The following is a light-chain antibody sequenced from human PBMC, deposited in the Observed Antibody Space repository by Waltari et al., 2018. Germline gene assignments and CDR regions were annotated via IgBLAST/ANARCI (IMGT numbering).Light chain of an antibody. CDR2: EVT. Sequence: QSALTQPASVSGSPGQSITISCTGTSSDVGGYNLVSWYQQHPGEVPKLMIYEVTKRPSGIPNRFSASKSGNTASLTISVLQAEDEADYYCCSFAGSTTVIFGGGTRLTVL. CDR1: SSDVGGYNL. V-gene: IGLV2-23*02. J-gene: IGLJ2*01. CDR3: CSFAGSTTVI.